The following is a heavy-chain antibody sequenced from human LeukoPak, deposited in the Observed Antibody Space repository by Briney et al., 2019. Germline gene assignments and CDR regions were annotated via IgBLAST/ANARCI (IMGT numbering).Heavy chain of an antibody. Sequence: PGGSLRLSCAASGFTFSSYWMSWVRQAPGKGLEWVANIKQDGSEKYYVDSVKGRFAISRDNAKNSLYLHMNSLRAEDTAVYYCARDWILWFGSLREDAFDIWGQGTMVTVSS. CDR1: GFTFSSYW. J-gene: IGHJ3*02. D-gene: IGHD3-10*01. V-gene: IGHV3-7*01. CDR2: IKQDGSEK. CDR3: ARDWILWFGSLREDAFDI.